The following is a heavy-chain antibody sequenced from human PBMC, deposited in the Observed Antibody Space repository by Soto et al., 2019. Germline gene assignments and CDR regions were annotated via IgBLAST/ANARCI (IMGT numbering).Heavy chain of an antibody. CDR3: AGGFRGGYADWFDP. Sequence: QVQLVQSGAEVKKPGASVKVSCKASGYTFTSYAMHWVRQAPGQRLEWMGWINAGNGNTKYAQKFQGRVTITRDTYESTPYREESSLRSEDTAVYYWAGGFRGGYADWFDPLGQGTLVTGSS. V-gene: IGHV1-3*01. CDR1: GYTFTSYA. J-gene: IGHJ5*02. CDR2: INAGNGNT. D-gene: IGHD2-15*01.